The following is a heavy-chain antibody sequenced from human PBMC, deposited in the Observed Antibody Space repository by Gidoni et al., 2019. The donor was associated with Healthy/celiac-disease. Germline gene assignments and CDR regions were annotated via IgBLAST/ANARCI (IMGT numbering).Heavy chain of an antibody. CDR3: ARGQWELPTEYFQH. D-gene: IGHD1-26*01. V-gene: IGHV3-30-3*01. CDR1: GFTSSSYA. J-gene: IGHJ1*01. CDR2: ISYDGSNK. Sequence: QVQLVESGGGVVQPGRSLRLSCAASGFTSSSYAMHWVRQAPGKGLEWVAVISYDGSNKYYADSVKGRFTISIDNSKNTLYLQMNSLRAEDTAVYYCARGQWELPTEYFQHWGQGTLVTVSS.